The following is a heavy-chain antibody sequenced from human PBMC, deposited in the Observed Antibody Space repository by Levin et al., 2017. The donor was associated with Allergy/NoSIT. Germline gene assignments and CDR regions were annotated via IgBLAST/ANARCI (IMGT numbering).Heavy chain of an antibody. CDR2: ISYDGSNK. CDR3: FTYYYDSSGYLDAFDI. V-gene: IGHV3-30*03. CDR1: GFTFSSYG. D-gene: IGHD3-22*01. Sequence: PGGSLRLSCAASGFTFSSYGMHWVRQAPGKGLEWVAVISYDGSNKYYADSVKGRFTISRDNSKNTLYLQMNSLRAEDTAVYYCFTYYYDSSGYLDAFDIWGQGTMVTVSS. J-gene: IGHJ3*02.